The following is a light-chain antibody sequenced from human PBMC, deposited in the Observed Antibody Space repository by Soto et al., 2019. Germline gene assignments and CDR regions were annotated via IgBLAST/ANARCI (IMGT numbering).Light chain of an antibody. CDR1: QSVGSN. CDR2: GAS. CDR3: QQWNNWPLP. Sequence: EIVMTQSPATLSVSPGERVTLSCRASQSVGSNLACYQQKPGQAPRRLIYGASTRATGIPARLSGSGSGTESNLSISSRQSEDFAVYYCQQWNNWPLPFGQGTKLHLK. V-gene: IGKV3-15*01. J-gene: IGKJ1*01.